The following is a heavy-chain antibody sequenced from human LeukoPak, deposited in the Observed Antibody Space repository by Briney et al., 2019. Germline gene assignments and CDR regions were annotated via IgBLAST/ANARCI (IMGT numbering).Heavy chain of an antibody. CDR3: AKGARGDTVTSIVGLNWFDP. Sequence: SETLSLTCAVYGGPFSGYYWTWIRQPPGKGLEWIGEINQGGTTNYNPSLRSRVTILIDTSRNQFSLRLSSVTAADTAVYYCAKGARGDTVTSIVGLNWFDPWGQGTLVTVSS. CDR1: GGPFSGYY. CDR2: INQGGTT. D-gene: IGHD4-17*01. V-gene: IGHV4-34*01. J-gene: IGHJ5*02.